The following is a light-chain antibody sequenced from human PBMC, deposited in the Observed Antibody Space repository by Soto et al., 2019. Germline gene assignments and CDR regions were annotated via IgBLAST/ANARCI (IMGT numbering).Light chain of an antibody. V-gene: IGLV1-51*01. J-gene: IGLJ1*01. Sequence: QSVLTQPPSVSAAPGQNVTISCSGSSSNIGGNSVSWYQQLPGTAPKLLIYDDNKRPSGIPDRFSGSKSGASATLGITGFQTGDEADYYCGSWDSSLSAYVFGTETKVTVL. CDR3: GSWDSSLSAYV. CDR2: DDN. CDR1: SSNIGGNS.